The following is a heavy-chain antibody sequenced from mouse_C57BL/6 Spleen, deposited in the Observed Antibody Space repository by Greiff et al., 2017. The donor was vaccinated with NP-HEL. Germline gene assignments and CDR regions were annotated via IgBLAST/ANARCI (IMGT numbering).Heavy chain of an antibody. J-gene: IGHJ4*01. V-gene: IGHV1-26*01. Sequence: EVQLQQSGPELVKPGASVKISCKASGYTFTDYYMNWVKQSHGKSLEWIGDINPNNGGTSYNQKFKGKATLTVDKSSSTAYMELRSLTSEDSAVYYCARVGDGSSYDYYAMDYWGQGTSVTVSS. CDR2: INPNNGGT. CDR3: ARVGDGSSYDYYAMDY. D-gene: IGHD1-1*01. CDR1: GYTFTDYY.